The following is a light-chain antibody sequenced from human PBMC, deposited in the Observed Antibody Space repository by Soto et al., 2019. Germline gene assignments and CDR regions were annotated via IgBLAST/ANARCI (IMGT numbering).Light chain of an antibody. CDR3: TSYTISSHVV. V-gene: IGLV2-14*01. CDR1: SSDVGAYNY. Sequence: QSALTQPASVSGSPGQSITISCTGTSSDVGAYNYVSWYQQHPGKAPKLMIYEVSNRPSGVSNRFSGSKSGNTASLTISGLQAEDDGDYYCTSYTISSHVVFGGGTKLTVL. J-gene: IGLJ2*01. CDR2: EVS.